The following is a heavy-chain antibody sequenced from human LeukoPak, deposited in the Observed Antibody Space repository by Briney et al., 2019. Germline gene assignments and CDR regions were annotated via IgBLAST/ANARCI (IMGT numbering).Heavy chain of an antibody. CDR3: VRSPIGASAY. J-gene: IGHJ4*02. D-gene: IGHD3-10*01. CDR1: GYTFTDSY. Sequence: ASVKVSSKPSGYTFTDSYIHWVRQAPGVGLQWMGWISPNNGDTKYAEDFQDRVTMTRDTSISTAYMELTGLTPDDTAVYYCVRSPIGASAYWGRGTLVTVSS. CDR2: ISPNNGDT. V-gene: IGHV1-2*02.